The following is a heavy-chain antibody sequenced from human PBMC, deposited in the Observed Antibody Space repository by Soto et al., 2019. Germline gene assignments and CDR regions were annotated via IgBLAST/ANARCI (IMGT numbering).Heavy chain of an antibody. CDR1: GYSFTSYW. CDR2: IYPGDSDT. V-gene: IGHV5-51*01. D-gene: IGHD3-3*01. Sequence: GESLQISCKGSGYSFTSYWIGWVRQMPGKGLEWMGIIYPGDSDTRYSPSFQGQVTISADKSISTAYLQWSSLKASDTAMYYCATSTQLYDFWSGYYFDYWGQGTLVTVSS. J-gene: IGHJ4*02. CDR3: ATSTQLYDFWSGYYFDY.